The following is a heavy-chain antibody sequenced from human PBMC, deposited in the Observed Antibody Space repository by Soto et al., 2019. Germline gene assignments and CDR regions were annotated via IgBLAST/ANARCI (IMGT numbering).Heavy chain of an antibody. CDR1: GFTFSGSA. Sequence: GGSLRLSCAASGFTFSGSAMHWVRQASGKGLEWVGRIRSKANSYATAYAASVKGRFTISRDDSKNTAYLQMNSLKTEDTAVYYCTRLIRDDYGGNSWGRFDYWGQGTLVTVSS. J-gene: IGHJ4*02. CDR3: TRLIRDDYGGNSWGRFDY. V-gene: IGHV3-73*01. D-gene: IGHD4-17*01. CDR2: IRSKANSYAT.